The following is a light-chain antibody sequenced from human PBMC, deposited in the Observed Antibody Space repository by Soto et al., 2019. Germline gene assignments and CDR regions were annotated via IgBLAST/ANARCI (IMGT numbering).Light chain of an antibody. V-gene: IGLV2-11*01. CDR2: DVG. Sequence: QSALTQLRSVSGSPGQSVTISCTGTSSDVGGYDFVSWYRQHPGKGPELIMYDVGRRPSGVPDRFSGSKSGDTASLTISGLEAEDEAEYHCSSYAGTSTFAVFGAGTKLTVL. J-gene: IGLJ3*02. CDR3: SSYAGTSTFAV. CDR1: SSDVGGYDF.